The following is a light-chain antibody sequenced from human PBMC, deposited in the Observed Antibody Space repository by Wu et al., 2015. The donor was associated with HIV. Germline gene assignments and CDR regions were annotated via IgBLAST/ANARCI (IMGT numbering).Light chain of an antibody. CDR2: KAS. J-gene: IGKJ4*01. V-gene: IGKV1-5*03. Sequence: DIQMTQSPSTLSASVGDRVTITCRASQSISASLAWYQQKPGKAPKLLIYKASTLDSGVPSRFSGSGSGTEFTLTISSLQPDDFATYYCQQHKSYPLTFGGGTNGGDQT. CDR3: QQHKSYPLT. CDR1: QSISAS.